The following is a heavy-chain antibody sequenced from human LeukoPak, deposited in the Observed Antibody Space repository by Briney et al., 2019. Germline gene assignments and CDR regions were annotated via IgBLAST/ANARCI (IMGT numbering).Heavy chain of an antibody. CDR3: AKDLRIQLRWDAFDI. D-gene: IGHD5-18*01. J-gene: IGHJ3*02. CDR1: GFTFSNNW. V-gene: IGHV3-7*01. Sequence: PGGSLRLSCAASGFTFSNNWMTWVRQAPGKGLEWVASVKKDESEKYYVDSVKGRFTISRDNAKNSLYLQMNSLRAEDTAVYYCAKDLRIQLRWDAFDIWGQGTMVTVSS. CDR2: VKKDESEK.